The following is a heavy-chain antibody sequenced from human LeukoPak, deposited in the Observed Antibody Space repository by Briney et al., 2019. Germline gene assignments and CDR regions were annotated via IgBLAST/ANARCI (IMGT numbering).Heavy chain of an antibody. V-gene: IGHV3-7*01. J-gene: IGHJ4*02. CDR1: GFTFSTFW. D-gene: IGHD1-1*01. Sequence: GGSLRLSCAASGFTFSTFWMSWGRQAPGKGLEWVANIKEDGSEKYYVDSMKGRFTVSRDNAKNSLYLQMDSLRAEDTAVYYCARGGTFVSDYWGQGTLVTVSS. CDR3: ARGGTFVSDY. CDR2: IKEDGSEK.